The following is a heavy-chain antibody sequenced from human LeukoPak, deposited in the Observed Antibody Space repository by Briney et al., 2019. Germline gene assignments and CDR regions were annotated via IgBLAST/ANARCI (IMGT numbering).Heavy chain of an antibody. CDR2: IYPGDSDT. CDR1: GYSFINYW. J-gene: IGHJ4*02. D-gene: IGHD4-11*01. V-gene: IGHV5-51*01. Sequence: GESLKISCKGSGYSFINYWIGWVRQMPGKGLEWVGIIYPGDSDTRYSPSFQGQVTISADKSISTAYLQGSSLKASDTAMYYCARGRIQYSDYWGQGTLVTVSS. CDR3: ARGRIQYSDY.